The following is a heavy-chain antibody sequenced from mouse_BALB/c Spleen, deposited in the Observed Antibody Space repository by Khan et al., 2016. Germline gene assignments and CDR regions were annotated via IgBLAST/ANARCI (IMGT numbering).Heavy chain of an antibody. V-gene: IGHV1-15*01. J-gene: IGHJ3*01. CDR1: GYTFTDYE. Sequence: QVQLKQSGAELVRPGASVKLSCKALGYTFTDYEMHWVKQTPVHGLEWIGGIHPGSGGTAYNQKFKGKATLTDDNSSSTAYMELSSLTSEDSADYYCTNRYEAWFTYWGQGTLVTVSA. CDR2: IHPGSGGT. CDR3: TNRYEAWFTY. D-gene: IGHD2-14*01.